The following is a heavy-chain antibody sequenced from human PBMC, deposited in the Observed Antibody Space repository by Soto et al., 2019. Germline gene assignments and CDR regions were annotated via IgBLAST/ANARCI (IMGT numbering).Heavy chain of an antibody. CDR3: ARDVGPVTIFGEALSGYFDF. J-gene: IGHJ4*02. CDR2: IKDDGSER. CDR1: GFSFGSYW. V-gene: IGHV3-7*03. Sequence: GGSLRLSCAVSGFSFGSYWMSWVRQAPGKGLEWLASIKDDGSERYYLDSVKGRFTISRDNAKDSLSLQMNSLSGEDTAFYYCARDVGPVTIFGEALSGYFDFWGQGTLVTVSS. D-gene: IGHD3-3*01.